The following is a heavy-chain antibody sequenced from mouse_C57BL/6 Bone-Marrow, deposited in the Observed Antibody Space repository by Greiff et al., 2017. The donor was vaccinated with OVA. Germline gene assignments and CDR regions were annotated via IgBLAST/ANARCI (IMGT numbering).Heavy chain of an antibody. V-gene: IGHV14-2*01. CDR3: ARSILLRPYYFDY. J-gene: IGHJ2*01. CDR1: GFNIKDYY. CDR2: IDPEDGET. D-gene: IGHD1-1*01. Sequence: EVMLVESGAELVKPGASVKLSCTASGFNIKDYYMHWVKQRTEQGLEWIGRIDPEDGETKYAPKFQGKATITADTSSNTAYLQLSSLTSEDTAVYYCARSILLRPYYFDYWGQGTTLTVSS.